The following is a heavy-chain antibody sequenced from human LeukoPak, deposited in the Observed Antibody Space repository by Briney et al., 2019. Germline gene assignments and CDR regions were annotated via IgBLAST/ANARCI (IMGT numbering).Heavy chain of an antibody. CDR3: ATVRNYYYYMDV. D-gene: IGHD4-17*01. V-gene: IGHV1-69*05. CDR2: IIPIFGTA. Sequence: SVKVSCKASGGTFSSYAISWVRQAPGQGLEWMGRIIPIFGTANYAQKFQGRVTTTTDESTSTAYMELSSLRSEDTAVYYCATVRNYYYYMDVWGKGTTVTVSS. CDR1: GGTFSSYA. J-gene: IGHJ6*03.